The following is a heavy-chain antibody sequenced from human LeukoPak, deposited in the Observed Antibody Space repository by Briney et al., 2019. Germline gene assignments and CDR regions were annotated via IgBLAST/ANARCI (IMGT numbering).Heavy chain of an antibody. CDR2: ISGDGGST. CDR1: GFTFSTYA. V-gene: IGHV3-23*01. Sequence: GGSLRLSCAASGFTFSTYAMSWVRQAPGQGLEWVSSISGDGGSTYYAESVKGRFTISRDNSKNTLYLQMNSLRAEDTAVYYCAKRPDCSTTDCFRFEYWGQGTLVTVSS. D-gene: IGHD2/OR15-2a*01. J-gene: IGHJ4*02. CDR3: AKRPDCSTTDCFRFEY.